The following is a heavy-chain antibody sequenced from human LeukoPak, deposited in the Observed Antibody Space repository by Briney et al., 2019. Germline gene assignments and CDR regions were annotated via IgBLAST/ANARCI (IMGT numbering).Heavy chain of an antibody. CDR2: IIPIFGTA. V-gene: IGHV1-69*05. D-gene: IGHD3-10*01. J-gene: IGHJ5*02. Sequence: GASVKVSCKASGGTFSSYAISWVRQAPGQGLEWMGGIIPIFGTANYAQKLQGRVTMTTDTSTSTAYMELRSLRSDDTAVYYCARALLTYYYGSGSFNWFDPWGQGTLVTVSS. CDR3: ARALLTYYYGSGSFNWFDP. CDR1: GGTFSSYA.